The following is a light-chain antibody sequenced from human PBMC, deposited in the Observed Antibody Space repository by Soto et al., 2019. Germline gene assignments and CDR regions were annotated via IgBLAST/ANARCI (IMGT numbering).Light chain of an antibody. CDR1: QSVNSAY. CDR2: GAS. Sequence: DIVLTQSPGTLSLSPGERATLSCRASQSVNSAYLAWYQQKPGQAPRLLIYGASTRATGIPDRFSGSGTGTDFTITISRLEPEDLAVYYCQQYGNSPPWTFGKGTKVEIK. CDR3: QQYGNSPPWT. V-gene: IGKV3-20*01. J-gene: IGKJ1*01.